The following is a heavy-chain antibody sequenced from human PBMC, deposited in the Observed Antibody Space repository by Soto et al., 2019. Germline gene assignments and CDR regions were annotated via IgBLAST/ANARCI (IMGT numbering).Heavy chain of an antibody. CDR2: IDPSDSYT. CDR3: ASLIGANPIGTAPYGMDV. V-gene: IGHV5-10-1*01. CDR1: VGNLSSYR. D-gene: IGHD2-8*02. J-gene: IGHJ6*01. Sequence: ISCKGSVGNLSSYRRSWVHQMHGKGLEWMRRIDPSDSYTNYSPSFQGHVTISADKSISTAYLQWSSLKASDTAMYYCASLIGANPIGTAPYGMDVSGQGTTVTGYS.